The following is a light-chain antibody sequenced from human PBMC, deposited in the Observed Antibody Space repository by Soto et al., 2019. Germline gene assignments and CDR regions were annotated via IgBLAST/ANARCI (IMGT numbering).Light chain of an antibody. CDR3: QQGNSYPS. J-gene: IGKJ4*01. CDR2: AAS. V-gene: IGKV1-9*01. CDR1: QGISTF. Sequence: DIQLTQSPSFLSASVGDRVAITCRASQGISTFLAWYQQKPGKAPKLLIYAASTLQSGVPSRFSGSGSGTEFTFTISSLQPEDCATYYFQQGNSYPSCGGGTKVDVK.